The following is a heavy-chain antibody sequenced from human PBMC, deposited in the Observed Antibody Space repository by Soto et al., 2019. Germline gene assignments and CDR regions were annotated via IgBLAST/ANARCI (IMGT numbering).Heavy chain of an antibody. CDR3: VRRSCGTYPPLGY. CDR2: MSYSGST. V-gene: IGHV4-39*01. CDR1: GASITTSYY. J-gene: IGHJ4*02. Sequence: QLQLQESGPGLVKPSETLSLTCTVSGASITTSYYWGWIRQPPGKGLEWIGDMSYSGSTNYKPSLKRPVTMSADTSKNPFPLTLSSVTAADTAVYFCVRRSCGTYPPLGYWGQGTQVTVSS. D-gene: IGHD6-6*01.